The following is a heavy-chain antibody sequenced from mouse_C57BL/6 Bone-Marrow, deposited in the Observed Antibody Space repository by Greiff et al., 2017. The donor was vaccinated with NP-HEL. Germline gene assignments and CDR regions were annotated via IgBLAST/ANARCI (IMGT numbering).Heavy chain of an antibody. CDR1: EYEFPSHD. CDR2: INSDGGST. V-gene: IGHV5-2*01. CDR3: ARRGLWAPFDY. J-gene: IGHJ2*01. D-gene: IGHD1-1*02. Sequence: EVKLVESGGGLVQPGESLKLSCESTEYEFPSHDMSWVRKTPEKRLELVAAINSDGGSTYYPDTMESRFIISRDNTKKTLYLQMSSLRSEDTALYYCARRGLWAPFDYWGQGTTLTVSS.